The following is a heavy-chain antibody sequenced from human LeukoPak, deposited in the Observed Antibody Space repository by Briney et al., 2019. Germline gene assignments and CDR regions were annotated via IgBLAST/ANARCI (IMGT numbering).Heavy chain of an antibody. CDR1: RFTFSNSW. CDR2: INPDGSVK. D-gene: IGHD5-12*01. V-gene: IGHV3-7*01. Sequence: PGGSLRLSCAASRFTFSNSWMTWVRQAPGEGLEWVANINPDGSVKNYVGSVKGRFTISRDNAKNSLYLEMNSLRAEDTAVYYCARDSGYNAFDIWGQGTMVTVSS. J-gene: IGHJ3*02. CDR3: ARDSGYNAFDI.